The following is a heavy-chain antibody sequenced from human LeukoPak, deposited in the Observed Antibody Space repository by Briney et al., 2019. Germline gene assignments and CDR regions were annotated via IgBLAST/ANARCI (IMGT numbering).Heavy chain of an antibody. CDR1: GGSISSYY. D-gene: IGHD3-10*01. CDR3: ARDLGYYGSGSYSTNWFDP. V-gene: IGHV4-59*01. Sequence: SETLSLTCTVSGGSISSYYWSWIRQPPGKGLEWIGYIYYSGSTNYNPSLKSRVTISVDTSKNQFSLKLSSVTAADTAVYCCARDLGYYGSGSYSTNWFDPWGQGTLVTVSS. CDR2: IYYSGST. J-gene: IGHJ5*02.